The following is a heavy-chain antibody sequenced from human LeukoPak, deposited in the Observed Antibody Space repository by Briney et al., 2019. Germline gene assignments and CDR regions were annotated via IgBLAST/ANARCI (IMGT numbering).Heavy chain of an antibody. V-gene: IGHV3-30*18. D-gene: IGHD2-15*01. Sequence: GSLRLSCAASGSTFNNHDMHWVRQAPGKGLEWVAGISYDGRNKYYADSVKGRFTISRDNSKNTLNLQMNSLRTEDTAVYYCAKPRDIDSWAFDVWGQGTMVTVS. CDR3: AKPRDIDSWAFDV. CDR1: GSTFNNHD. J-gene: IGHJ3*01. CDR2: ISYDGRNK.